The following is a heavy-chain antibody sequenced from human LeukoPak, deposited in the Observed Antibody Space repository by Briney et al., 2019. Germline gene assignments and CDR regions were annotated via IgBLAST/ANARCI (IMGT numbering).Heavy chain of an antibody. J-gene: IGHJ4*02. CDR3: ARGKEVITMLRGLKPGYCFDY. CDR1: GGSITNYY. CDR2: IHYSGST. V-gene: IGHV4-59*01. Sequence: SETLSLTCTVSGGSITNYYWSWIRQPPGKGLEWIGYIHYSGSTKYKSSLKSRVTISVDTSKNQFSLKLNSVTAADTAVYYCARGKEVITMLRGLKPGYCFDYWGQGTLVTVSS. D-gene: IGHD3-10*01.